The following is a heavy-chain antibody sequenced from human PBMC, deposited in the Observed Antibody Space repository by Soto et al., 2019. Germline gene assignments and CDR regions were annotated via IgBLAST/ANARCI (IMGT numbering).Heavy chain of an antibody. Sequence: QVQLVQSGAEVKKPGSSVKVSCKASGGTFSIYAVSWVRQAPGQGLEWMGGIIPIIGTRNYAQRFQGRITITGDESTSTAYIELSSLISEDTAVYYCARDLGSGYDPGDYWGQGTLVTVSS. V-gene: IGHV1-69*12. D-gene: IGHD5-12*01. CDR2: IIPIIGTR. CDR3: ARDLGSGYDPGDY. CDR1: GGTFSIYA. J-gene: IGHJ4*02.